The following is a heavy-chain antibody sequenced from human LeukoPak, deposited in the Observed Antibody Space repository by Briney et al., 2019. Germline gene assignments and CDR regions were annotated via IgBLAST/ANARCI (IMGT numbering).Heavy chain of an antibody. CDR2: ISYDGSNK. Sequence: GGSLRLSCAASGFTFNSYAMHWVRQAPGKGLEWVAVISYDGSNKYYADSVKGRFTISRDNSKNTLYLQMNSLRAEDTAVYYCAKDALWFGELCYFDYWGQGTLVTVSS. CDR1: GFTFNSYA. D-gene: IGHD3-10*01. V-gene: IGHV3-30*04. CDR3: AKDALWFGELCYFDY. J-gene: IGHJ4*02.